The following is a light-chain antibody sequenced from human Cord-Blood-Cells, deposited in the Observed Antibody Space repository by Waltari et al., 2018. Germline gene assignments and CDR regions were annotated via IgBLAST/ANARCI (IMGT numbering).Light chain of an antibody. V-gene: IGKV1-39*01. CDR2: AAS. CDR3: QQSYSTPRT. J-gene: IGKJ1*01. Sequence: DIQMTQAPSSLSSSVGDRVTITCLASQSISSYLNWYQQKPGKAPKLRIYAASSLQSGVPSRFSGSGSGTDFTLTISSLQPEDFATYYCQQSYSTPRTFGQGTTVEIK. CDR1: QSISSY.